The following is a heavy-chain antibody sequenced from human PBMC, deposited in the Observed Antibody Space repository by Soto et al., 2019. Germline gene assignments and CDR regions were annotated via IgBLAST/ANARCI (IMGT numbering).Heavy chain of an antibody. CDR2: ISAGGGGT. CDR3: ARGLAVAEYYYYYGMDV. D-gene: IGHD6-19*01. J-gene: IGHJ6*02. Sequence: GGSLRLSCAGSGFTLTRSAVSWVRQAPGTGLEWVSGISAGGGGTYYADSVKGRFTISRDISKNTVYLQMNGLRSEDTAVYYCARGLAVAEYYYYYGMDVWGQGTTVTVSS. V-gene: IGHV3-23*01. CDR1: GFTLTRSA.